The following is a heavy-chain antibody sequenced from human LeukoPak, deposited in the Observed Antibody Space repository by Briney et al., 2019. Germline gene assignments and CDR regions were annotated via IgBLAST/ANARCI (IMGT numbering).Heavy chain of an antibody. CDR3: ARKGCTGDCYRFDP. CDR1: GYXFNTYG. V-gene: IGHV1-18*01. Sequence: ASVKVSCKASGYXFNTYGISWVRQAPGQRPEWMGWINTDNGNTKYAQQFQGRATMTTDTSTSTAYMELSSLRSDDTAVYYCARKGCTGDCYRFDPWGQGTLVTVSS. CDR2: INTDNGNT. D-gene: IGHD2-21*02. J-gene: IGHJ5*02.